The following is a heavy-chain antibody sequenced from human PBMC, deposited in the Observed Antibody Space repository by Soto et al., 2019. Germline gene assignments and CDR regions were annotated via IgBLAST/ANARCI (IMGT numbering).Heavy chain of an antibody. Sequence: QVRLEGSGPGLVKPSETLSLICSVSGGSVNNANYFWNWIRHHPENGLEWIGYIYYSGSTRYNPSFKTRATLSIDTSKNQFSLRLKSVTVADTAVYFCARDADYGGSRGGMDVWGRGTTVTVSS. CDR1: GGSVNNANYF. D-gene: IGHD4-17*01. V-gene: IGHV4-31*03. CDR2: IYYSGST. CDR3: ARDADYGGSRGGMDV. J-gene: IGHJ6*02.